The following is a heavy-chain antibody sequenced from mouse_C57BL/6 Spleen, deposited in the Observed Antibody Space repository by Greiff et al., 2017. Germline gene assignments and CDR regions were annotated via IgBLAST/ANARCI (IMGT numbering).Heavy chain of an antibody. J-gene: IGHJ1*03. CDR1: GYTFTSYW. D-gene: IGHD2-5*01. CDR2: IDPSDSET. Sequence: QVHVKQSGAELVRPGSSVKLSCKASGYTFTSYWMHWVKQRPIQGLEWIGNIDPSDSETHYNQKFKDKATLTVDKSSSTAYMQLSSLTSEDSAVYYCARGDYSNLWYFDVWGTGTTVTVSS. V-gene: IGHV1-52*01. CDR3: ARGDYSNLWYFDV.